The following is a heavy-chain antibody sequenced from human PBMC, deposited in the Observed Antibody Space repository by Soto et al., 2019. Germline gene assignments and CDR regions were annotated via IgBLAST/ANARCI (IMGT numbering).Heavy chain of an antibody. CDR3: ARHFPGPRVEYQLPRPYYYYVIDF. J-gene: IGHJ6*02. Sequence: SETLSLTCTVSGGSISSYYWSWIRQPPGKGLEWIGYIYYSGSTNYNPSLKSRVTISVDTSKNQFSLKLSSVTAADTAVYYCARHFPGPRVEYQLPRPYYYYVIDFWGQGTTVTGSS. D-gene: IGHD2-2*01. CDR2: IYYSGST. V-gene: IGHV4-59*08. CDR1: GGSISSYY.